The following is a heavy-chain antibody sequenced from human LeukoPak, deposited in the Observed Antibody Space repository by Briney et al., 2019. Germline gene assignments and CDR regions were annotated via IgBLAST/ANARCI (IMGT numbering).Heavy chain of an antibody. D-gene: IGHD1-26*01. CDR3: AREGVGSPRYIVGATGFDY. J-gene: IGHJ4*02. CDR2: IIPIFGTA. V-gene: IGHV1-69*01. CDR1: GGTFSSYA. Sequence: SVKVSCKASGGTFSSYAISWVRQVPGQGLEWMGGIIPIFGTANYAQKFQGRVTITADESTSTAYMELSSLRSEDTAMYYCAREGVGSPRYIVGATGFDYWGQGTLVTVSS.